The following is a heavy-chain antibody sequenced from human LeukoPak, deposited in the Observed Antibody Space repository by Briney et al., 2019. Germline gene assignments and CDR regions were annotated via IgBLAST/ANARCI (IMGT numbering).Heavy chain of an antibody. Sequence: SQTLSLTCTVSGGSISSGSYYWSWIRQPAGKGLEWIGRIYTSGSTNYNPSLKSRVTMSVDTSKNQFSLKLSSVTAADTAVYYCATTKQSWSAFDIWGQGTMVTVSS. J-gene: IGHJ3*02. CDR3: ATTKQSWSAFDI. V-gene: IGHV4-61*02. D-gene: IGHD6-13*01. CDR1: GGSISSGSYY. CDR2: IYTSGST.